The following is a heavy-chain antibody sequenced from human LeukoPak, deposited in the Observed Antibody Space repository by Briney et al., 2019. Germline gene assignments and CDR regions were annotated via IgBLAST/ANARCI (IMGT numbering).Heavy chain of an antibody. Sequence: SETLSLTCTVSGGSISSGGYYWSWIRQPPGKGLEWIGYIYHSGSTYYNPSLKSRVTISVDRSKNQFSLKLSSVTAADTAVYYCARDHGRDIVVVPAADFAYWGQGTLVTVSS. CDR1: GGSISSGGYY. CDR2: IYHSGST. CDR3: ARDHGRDIVVVPAADFAY. V-gene: IGHV4-30-2*01. D-gene: IGHD2-2*01. J-gene: IGHJ4*02.